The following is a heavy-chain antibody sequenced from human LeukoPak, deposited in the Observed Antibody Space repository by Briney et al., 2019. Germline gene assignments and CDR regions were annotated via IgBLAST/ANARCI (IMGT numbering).Heavy chain of an antibody. CDR2: IYYSGST. J-gene: IGHJ5*02. D-gene: IGHD3-10*01. Sequence: PSETLSLTCTVSGGSISSYYWSWIRQPPGKGLEWIGYIYYSGSTNYNPSLKSRVTTSVDTSKDQFSLKLSSVTAADTAVYYCARDRGYYGSGSYYHGWFDPWGQGTLVTVSS. CDR1: GGSISSYY. CDR3: ARDRGYYGSGSYYHGWFDP. V-gene: IGHV4-59*01.